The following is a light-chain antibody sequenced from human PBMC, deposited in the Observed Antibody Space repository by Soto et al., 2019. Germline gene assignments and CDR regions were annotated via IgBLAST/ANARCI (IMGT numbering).Light chain of an antibody. Sequence: EIVLTQSPGTLSLSPGERGTLSCRASQSVSSSYLAWFQQKPGQAPRLLIYGASSRATGIPDRFSSSGSGTDFTLTISRREPEDFAVYYCQQYSNLPITFGHGTRLEIK. CDR1: QSVSSSY. CDR2: GAS. V-gene: IGKV3-20*01. J-gene: IGKJ5*01. CDR3: QQYSNLPIT.